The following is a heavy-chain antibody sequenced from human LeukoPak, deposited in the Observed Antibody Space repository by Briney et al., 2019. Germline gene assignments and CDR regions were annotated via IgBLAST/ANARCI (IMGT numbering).Heavy chain of an antibody. Sequence: SETLSLTCAVYGGSFSGYYWSWIRQPPGKGLEWIGEINHSGSINYNPSLKSRVTISVDTSKNQFSLKLSSVTAADTAVYYCASARSGYSYGWNYYYYMDVWGKGTTVTVSS. CDR2: INHSGSI. CDR3: ASARSGYSYGWNYYYYMDV. V-gene: IGHV4-34*01. J-gene: IGHJ6*03. CDR1: GGSFSGYY. D-gene: IGHD5-18*01.